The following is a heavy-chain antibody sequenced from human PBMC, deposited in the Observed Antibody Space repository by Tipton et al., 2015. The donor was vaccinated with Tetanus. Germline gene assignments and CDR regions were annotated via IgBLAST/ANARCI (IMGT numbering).Heavy chain of an antibody. D-gene: IGHD6-25*01. CDR1: GFIFSNYA. J-gene: IGHJ4*02. CDR3: ASGSTLDY. CDR2: VSSTTSYI. Sequence: SLRLSCSVSGFIFSNYAMNWVRQAPGKGLEWLSSVSSTTSYIYYADSVKGRFTISRDNAKNSLYLHMNSLRADDTAVYYCASGSTLDYWGLGTPVTVSS. V-gene: IGHV3-21*01.